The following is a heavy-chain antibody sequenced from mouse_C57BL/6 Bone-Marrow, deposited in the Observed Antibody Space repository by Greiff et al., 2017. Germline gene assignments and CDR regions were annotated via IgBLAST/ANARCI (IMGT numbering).Heavy chain of an antibody. J-gene: IGHJ3*01. V-gene: IGHV3-6*01. Sequence: EVKLVESGPGLVKPSQSLSLTCSVTGYSITSGYYWNWIRQFPGNKLEWLGYVSYDGSNNYNPSLKNRISITRDTSKNQFFLKLNSVTTEDTATYYCARGQRGFAYWGQGTLVTVSA. D-gene: IGHD3-3*01. CDR3: ARGQRGFAY. CDR2: VSYDGSN. CDR1: GYSITSGYY.